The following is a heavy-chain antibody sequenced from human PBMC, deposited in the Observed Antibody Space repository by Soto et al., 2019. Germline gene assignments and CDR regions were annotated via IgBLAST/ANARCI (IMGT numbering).Heavy chain of an antibody. CDR1: GAALNSGNYY. D-gene: IGHD2-21*01. V-gene: IGHV4-31*03. CDR3: ARLRIATNNYKWFDP. CDR2: IYVTGAV. Sequence: SLALTCSVCGAALNSGNYYWSWIRQVPGKGLEWIGHIYVTGAVDYNPSLRDRITISQDTSERQFSLNLRLVTAADTAVYYCARLRIATNNYKWFDPWGQRTLVTVSS. J-gene: IGHJ5*02.